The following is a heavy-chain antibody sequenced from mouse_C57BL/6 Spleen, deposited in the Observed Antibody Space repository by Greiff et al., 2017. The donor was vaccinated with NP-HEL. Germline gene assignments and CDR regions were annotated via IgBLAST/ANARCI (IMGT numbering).Heavy chain of an antibody. V-gene: IGHV1-61*01. J-gene: IGHJ2*01. CDR2: IYPSDSET. Sequence: QVQLKQPGAELVRPGSSVKLSCKASGYTFTSYWMDWVKQRPGQGLEWIGNIYPSDSETHYNQKFKDKATLTVDKSSSTAYMQLSSLTSEDSAVYYCARLGITYYFDYWGQGTTLTVSS. CDR3: ARLGITYYFDY. D-gene: IGHD2-4*01. CDR1: GYTFTSYW.